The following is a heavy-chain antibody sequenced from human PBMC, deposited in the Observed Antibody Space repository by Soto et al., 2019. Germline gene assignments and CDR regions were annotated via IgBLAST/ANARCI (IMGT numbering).Heavy chain of an antibody. CDR2: ISYDGSNK. Sequence: PEGSLRLSCAASGFTFSSYGMHWVRQAPGKGLEWVAVISYDGSNKYYADSVKGRFTISRDNSKNTLYLQMNSLRAEDTAVYYCAKDVLRFLEWLAFYGMDVWGQGTTVTVS. V-gene: IGHV3-30*18. D-gene: IGHD3-3*01. CDR3: AKDVLRFLEWLAFYGMDV. CDR1: GFTFSSYG. J-gene: IGHJ6*02.